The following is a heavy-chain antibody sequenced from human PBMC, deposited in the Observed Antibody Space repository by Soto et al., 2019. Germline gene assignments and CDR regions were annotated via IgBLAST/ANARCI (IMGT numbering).Heavy chain of an antibody. V-gene: IGHV3-21*01. J-gene: IGHJ6*02. Sequence: XGSLRLSCSASGFIFSGSSMNWVRQAPGMGLEWVSSISSSSDYMYYADSVKGRFTISRDNARHSLFLQMNSLRAEDTAVYYCATQGGGNYRDYYYYGMDVWGQGTTVTVA. CDR1: GFIFSGSS. D-gene: IGHD1-7*01. CDR3: ATQGGGNYRDYYYYGMDV. CDR2: ISSSSDYM.